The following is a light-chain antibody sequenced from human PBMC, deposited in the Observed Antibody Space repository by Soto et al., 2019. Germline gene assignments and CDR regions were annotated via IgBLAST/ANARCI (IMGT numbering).Light chain of an antibody. J-gene: IGLJ1*01. CDR2: DVS. V-gene: IGLV2-14*01. CDR3: SSYSSISALGV. CDR1: SSDVGGYDY. Sequence: QSALTQPASVSGSPGQSVTISCTGTSSDVGGYDYISWYQQHPGKAPKLMIYDVSNRPSGVSNRFSGSKSDNTASLTISGLQAEDEADYYCSSYSSISALGVFGTGTKVTVL.